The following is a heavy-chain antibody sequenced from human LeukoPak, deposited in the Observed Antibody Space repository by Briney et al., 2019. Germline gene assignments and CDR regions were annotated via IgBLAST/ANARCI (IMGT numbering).Heavy chain of an antibody. CDR2: IYWNDQK. CDR1: GFSLNTAGVG. J-gene: IGHJ4*02. Sequence: SGPTLVNPTQTLTLTCTFSGFSLNTAGVGVGCIRQPPGKALEWLALIYWNDQKRYSPSLKNRLSITKDTSKNQVVLTMANLDPVDTATYYCARAYYFDSSGYFFDYWGQGTLVTVSS. CDR3: ARAYYFDSSGYFFDY. D-gene: IGHD3-22*01. V-gene: IGHV2-5*01.